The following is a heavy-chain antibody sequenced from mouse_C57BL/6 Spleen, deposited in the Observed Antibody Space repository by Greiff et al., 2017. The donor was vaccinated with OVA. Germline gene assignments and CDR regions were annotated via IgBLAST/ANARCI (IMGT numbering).Heavy chain of an antibody. CDR2: IDPSDSYT. CDR3: AGGGRGGGEAGDLDY. D-gene: IGHD6-1*01. CDR1: GYTFTSYW. J-gene: IGHJ2*01. Sequence: QVQLQQPGAELVMPGASVKLSCKASGYTFTSYWMPWVQQRPGQGLEWIGEIDPSDSYTNYTQNFKGKFTFTVDNASSTPYMQLSSLTSADSAVKGGAGGGRGGGEAGDLDYGGQG. V-gene: IGHV1-69*01.